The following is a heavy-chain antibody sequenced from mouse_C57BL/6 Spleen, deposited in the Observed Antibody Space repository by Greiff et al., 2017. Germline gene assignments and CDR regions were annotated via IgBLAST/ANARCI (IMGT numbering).Heavy chain of an antibody. V-gene: IGHV5-17*01. Sequence: EVKLVESGGGLVKPGGSLKLSCAASGFTFSDYGMHWVRQAPEKGLEWVAYISSGSSTIYYADTVKGRCTISRDNAKNTLFLQMTSLRSEDTAMYYCAYDYDWYFDVWGTGTTVTVSS. D-gene: IGHD2-4*01. CDR2: ISSGSSTI. CDR3: AYDYDWYFDV. J-gene: IGHJ1*03. CDR1: GFTFSDYG.